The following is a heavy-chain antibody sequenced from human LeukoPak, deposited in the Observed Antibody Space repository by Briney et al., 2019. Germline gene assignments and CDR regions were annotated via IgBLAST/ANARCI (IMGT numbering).Heavy chain of an antibody. Sequence: SETLSLTCAVYGGSFSVYYWSWIRQPPGKGLELIGEINDSGSTNYNPSLKRRVTISVETSMNQFSLKLSSVTGADTAVYYCAAVGPKRPVDYWGQGTLVTAS. CDR3: AAVGPKRPVDY. V-gene: IGHV4-34*01. D-gene: IGHD6-19*01. J-gene: IGHJ4*02. CDR2: INDSGST. CDR1: GGSFSVYY.